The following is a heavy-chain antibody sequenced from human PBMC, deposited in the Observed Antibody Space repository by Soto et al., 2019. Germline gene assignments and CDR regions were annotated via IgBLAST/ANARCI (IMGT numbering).Heavy chain of an antibody. V-gene: IGHV4-61*01. J-gene: IGHJ4*02. CDR2: IYYSGST. Sequence: QVQLQESGPGLVKPSETLSLTCTVSGGSVSSGSYYWSWIRQAPGKGLEWIGYIYYSGSTNYNPALKSRVTISVDTSKNQCSLQLSSVTAADTAVYYCAREDGGNFDYWGQGTLVTVSS. CDR3: AREDGGNFDY. D-gene: IGHD1-26*01. CDR1: GGSVSSGSYY.